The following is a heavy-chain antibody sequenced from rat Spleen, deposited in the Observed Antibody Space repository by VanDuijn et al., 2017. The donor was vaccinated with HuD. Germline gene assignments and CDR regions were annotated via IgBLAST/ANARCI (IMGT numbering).Heavy chain of an antibody. CDR1: GFTFSRYW. Sequence: EVQLVESGGGLVQPGKSLKLSCVASGFTFSRYWMYWVRQAPGKGLEWVSSVSNDGVHTYYPDSVKGRFTIPRDNAENIVYLQMNSLRCEDTATYYCAVAGYGYWGQGVMVTVSS. V-gene: IGHV5-58*01. CDR3: AVAGYGY. CDR2: VSNDGVHT. J-gene: IGHJ2*01. D-gene: IGHD1-7*01.